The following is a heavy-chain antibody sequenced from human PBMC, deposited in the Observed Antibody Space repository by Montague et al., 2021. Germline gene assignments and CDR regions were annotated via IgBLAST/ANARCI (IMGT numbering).Heavy chain of an antibody. CDR1: GDSVFSNSVA. V-gene: IGHV6-1*01. CDR2: TYYRSKWYN. CDR3: ARRQRQAWAHSSSSPQYYYYYMDV. D-gene: IGHD6-6*01. Sequence: CAISGDSVFSNSVAWNWIRQSPSRGLEWLGRTYYRSKWYNDYAVSVKSRITINPDTSKNQFSLQLNSVTPEDTAVYYCARRQRQAWAHSSSSPQYYYYYMDVWGKGTTVTVSS. J-gene: IGHJ6*03.